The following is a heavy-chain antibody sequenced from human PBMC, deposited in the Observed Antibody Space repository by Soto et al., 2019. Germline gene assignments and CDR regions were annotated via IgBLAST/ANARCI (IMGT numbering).Heavy chain of an antibody. CDR2: IYYSGST. V-gene: IGHV4-59*08. J-gene: IGHJ4*02. D-gene: IGHD6-19*01. CDR3: ARHQYTSGLYELDY. CDR1: GGPISGYY. Sequence: SETLSLTCSVSGGPISGYYWSWIRQPPGKGLEWIGYIYYSGSTDYNPSLKSRVTISVDTSKNQFSLKLTSVTAADTAVYYCARHQYTSGLYELDYWGQGTLVTVSS.